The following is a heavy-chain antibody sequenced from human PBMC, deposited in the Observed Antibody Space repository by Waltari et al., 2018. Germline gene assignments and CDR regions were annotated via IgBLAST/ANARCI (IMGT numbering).Heavy chain of an antibody. CDR1: GGSISSYY. V-gene: IGHV4-59*01. D-gene: IGHD1-26*01. Sequence: QVPLQESGPGLVKPSETLSLTCTVSGGSISSYYWSWIRQPPGKGLEWIGYIYYSGSTNYNPSRKSRVTISVDTSKNQFSLKLSSVTAADTAVYYCARHGGSYYGAFDIWGQGTMVTVAS. CDR2: IYYSGST. J-gene: IGHJ3*02. CDR3: ARHGGSYYGAFDI.